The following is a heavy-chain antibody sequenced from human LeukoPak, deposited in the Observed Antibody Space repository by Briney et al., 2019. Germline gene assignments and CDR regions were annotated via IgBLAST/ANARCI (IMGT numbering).Heavy chain of an antibody. CDR3: ARDPPYYYDSSV. V-gene: IGHV3-7*01. CDR1: GFTFSSYW. J-gene: IGHJ6*04. D-gene: IGHD3-22*01. CDR2: IKQDGSER. Sequence: PGGSLRLSCAASGFTFSSYWMSWVRQAPGKGLEWVANIKQDGSERDCVDSVKGRFTVSRDNAKNSPHLQMNSLRAEGTAVYDCARDPPYYYDSSVWGKGTTVTISS.